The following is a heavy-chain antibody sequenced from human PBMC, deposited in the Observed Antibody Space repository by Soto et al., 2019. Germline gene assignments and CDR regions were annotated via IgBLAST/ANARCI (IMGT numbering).Heavy chain of an antibody. CDR3: AKDYYDFWSGYLIDY. CDR1: GFTFSSYA. CDR2: ISYDGSNK. J-gene: IGHJ4*02. V-gene: IGHV3-30*18. D-gene: IGHD3-3*01. Sequence: HPGGSLRLSCAASGFTFSSYAMSWVRQAPGKGLEWVAVISYDGSNKYYADSVKGRFTISRDNSKNTLYLQMNSLRAEDTAVYYCAKDYYDFWSGYLIDYWGQGTLVTVSS.